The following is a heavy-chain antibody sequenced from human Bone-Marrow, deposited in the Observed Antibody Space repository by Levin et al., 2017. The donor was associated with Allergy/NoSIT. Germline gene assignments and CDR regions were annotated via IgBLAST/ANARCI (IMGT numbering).Heavy chain of an antibody. V-gene: IGHV3-49*03. CDR2: IRSKAYGGTT. CDR3: TRDLRDVWWKDV. D-gene: IGHD2-21*01. J-gene: IGHJ6*02. CDR1: GFTFGDYA. Sequence: GGSLRLSCTASGFTFGDYAMNWFRQAPEKGLEWVGFIRSKAYGGTTEYAASVKGSFSISRDDSKSIAYLQMNSLKTEDAAVYYCTRDLRDVWWKDVWGQGTTVTVS.